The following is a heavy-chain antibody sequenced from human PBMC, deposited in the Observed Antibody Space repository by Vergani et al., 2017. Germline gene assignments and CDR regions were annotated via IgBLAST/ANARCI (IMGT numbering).Heavy chain of an antibody. CDR1: GFTFSSYG. D-gene: IGHD6-19*01. CDR3: AKTAVAGTPPFDY. J-gene: IGHJ4*02. CDR2: ISYDGSNK. Sequence: VQLVESGGGVVQPGRSLRLSCAASGFTFSSYGMHWVRQAPGKGLEWVAVISYDGSNKYYADSVKGRFTISRDNSKNTLYLQMNSLRAEDTAVYYCAKTAVAGTPPFDYWGQGTLVTVSS. V-gene: IGHV3-30*18.